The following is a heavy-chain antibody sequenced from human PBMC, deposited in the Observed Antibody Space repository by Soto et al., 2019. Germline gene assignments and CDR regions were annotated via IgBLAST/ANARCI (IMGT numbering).Heavy chain of an antibody. V-gene: IGHV3-23*01. CDR2: VTGSGLST. CDR3: VKSQSGSYFAAFDI. CDR1: GESFSTYV. Sequence: EVQLFESGGDLVQPGGSLRVSCVVSGESFSTYVMNWVRQAPGKGLEWVSGVTGSGLSTWYADSVKGRFTISRDNPKNTVFLQMNSLRADDTAVYYCVKSQSGSYFAAFDIWGQGTMVTVSS. D-gene: IGHD3-10*01. J-gene: IGHJ3*02.